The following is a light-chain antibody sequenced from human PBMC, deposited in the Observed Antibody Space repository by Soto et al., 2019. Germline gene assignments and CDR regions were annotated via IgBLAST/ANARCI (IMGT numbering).Light chain of an antibody. CDR3: QQYTNWPPWT. J-gene: IGKJ1*01. CDR1: QRVSSN. V-gene: IGKV3-15*01. CDR2: GAS. Sequence: EIVMTQSPATLSVSPGERATLSCRASQRVSSNLAWYQQKTGQAPRLLIYGASTRATGVPARFSGSGSGTEFTHTISSLLSENFAVYYCQQYTNWPPWTFGQGTKVEIK.